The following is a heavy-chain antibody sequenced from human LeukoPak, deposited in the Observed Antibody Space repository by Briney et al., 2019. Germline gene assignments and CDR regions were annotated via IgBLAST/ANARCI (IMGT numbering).Heavy chain of an antibody. Sequence: GGSLRLSCAASGFTFSSYEMNWVRQAPGKGLEWVSSISSSSSYIYYADSVKGRFTISRDNAKNSLYLQMNSLRAEDTAVYYCARDLKQLGYFDYWGQGTLVTVSS. V-gene: IGHV3-21*01. J-gene: IGHJ4*02. D-gene: IGHD6-13*01. CDR3: ARDLKQLGYFDY. CDR2: ISSSSSYI. CDR1: GFTFSSYE.